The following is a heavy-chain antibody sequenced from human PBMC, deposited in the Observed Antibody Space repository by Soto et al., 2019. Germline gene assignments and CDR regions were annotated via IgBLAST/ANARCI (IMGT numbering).Heavy chain of an antibody. Sequence: GGSLRLSCAASGFTFSSYSMNWVRQAPGKGLEWVSSISSSSSYIYYADSVKGRFTISRDNAKNSLYLQMNSLRAEDTAVYYCARDWDCSGGSCYSEGIDYWGQGTLVTVSS. CDR2: ISSSSSYI. D-gene: IGHD2-15*01. CDR3: ARDWDCSGGSCYSEGIDY. V-gene: IGHV3-21*01. J-gene: IGHJ4*02. CDR1: GFTFSSYS.